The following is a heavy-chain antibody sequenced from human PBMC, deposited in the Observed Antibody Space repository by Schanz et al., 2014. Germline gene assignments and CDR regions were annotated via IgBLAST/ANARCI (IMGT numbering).Heavy chain of an antibody. J-gene: IGHJ6*02. CDR1: ELTLSTHA. Sequence: EVQLLESGGALEQPGGSLRLSCAGSELTLSTHAMTWVRQAPGKGLEWVSTVTTGGGAFYADSVKGRFTVSRDNSKNMLFLQMNSLRVEDTAIYYCAKNWKDDQKVVRPGWSDGMDVWGQGTTVTVSS. CDR3: AKNWKDDQKVVRPGWSDGMDV. CDR2: VTTGGGA. V-gene: IGHV3-23*01. D-gene: IGHD3-3*01.